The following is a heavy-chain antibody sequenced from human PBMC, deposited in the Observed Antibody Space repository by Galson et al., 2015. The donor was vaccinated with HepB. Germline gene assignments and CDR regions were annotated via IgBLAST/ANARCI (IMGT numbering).Heavy chain of an antibody. V-gene: IGHV4-4*02. D-gene: IGHD6-13*01. Sequence: ETLSLTCAVSGGSISSSNWWSWVRQPPGKGLEWIGEIYHSGSTNYNPSLKIRVTTSVDKCKNQFSLKLSSVTAADTAVYYCASYPRGYSSSWVRDNWFDPWGQGTLVTVSS. J-gene: IGHJ5*02. CDR2: IYHSGST. CDR3: ASYPRGYSSSWVRDNWFDP. CDR1: GGSISSSNW.